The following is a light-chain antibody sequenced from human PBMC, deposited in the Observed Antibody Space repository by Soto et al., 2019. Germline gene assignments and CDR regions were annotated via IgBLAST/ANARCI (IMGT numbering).Light chain of an antibody. CDR1: SSDVGGYNY. J-gene: IGLJ2*01. CDR3: SSYTSSSTLVV. CDR2: EVN. Sequence: QSALTQPVSVSGSPGQSITISCTGTSSDVGGYNYVSWYQQHPGKAPKLMIYEVNNRPSGVSNRFSGSKSGNTASLTISGLQAEDEADYYCSSYTSSSTLVVFGGGTKLTVL. V-gene: IGLV2-14*01.